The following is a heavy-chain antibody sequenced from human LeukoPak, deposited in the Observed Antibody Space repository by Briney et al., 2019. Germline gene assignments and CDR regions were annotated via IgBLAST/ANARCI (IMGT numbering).Heavy chain of an antibody. CDR1: GGSFSGYY. V-gene: IGHV4-34*01. J-gene: IGHJ5*02. CDR3: ARRVVVVPAAKGWSNWFDP. CDR2: INHSGST. Sequence: SETLSLTCAVYGGSFSGYYWSWIRQPPGKGLEWIGEINHSGSTNYNPSLKSRVTISVDTSKNQFSLKLSSVTAADTAVYYCARRVVVVPAAKGWSNWFDPWGQGTLVTVSS. D-gene: IGHD2-2*01.